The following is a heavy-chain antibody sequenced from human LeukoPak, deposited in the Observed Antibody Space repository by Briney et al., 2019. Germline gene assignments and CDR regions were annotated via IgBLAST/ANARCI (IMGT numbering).Heavy chain of an antibody. Sequence: GGSLRLSCAASGFTFHNYAMSWVRQAPGKGLEWVSSISSSGTYIYYADSVKGRFSISRDNAKNSLYLQMNSLRVEDTAVYYCAREDATAFDYWGQGTLVTVSS. CDR3: AREDATAFDY. V-gene: IGHV3-21*01. CDR2: ISSSGTYI. D-gene: IGHD4-17*01. CDR1: GFTFHNYA. J-gene: IGHJ4*02.